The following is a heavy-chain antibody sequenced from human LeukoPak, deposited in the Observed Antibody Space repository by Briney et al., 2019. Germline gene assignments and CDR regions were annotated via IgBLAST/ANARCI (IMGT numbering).Heavy chain of an antibody. J-gene: IGHJ5*02. D-gene: IGHD2-2*01. CDR1: GGSISSGSYY. V-gene: IGHV4-61*02. CDR2: IYTSGST. CDR3: ARKIACSSTSCSNWFDP. Sequence: SETLSLTCTVSGGSISSGSYYWSWIRQPAGKGLEWIGRIYTSGSTYYNPSLKSRVTISVDTSKNQFSLKLRSVTAADTAVYYCARKIACSSTSCSNWFDPWGQGTLVTVSS.